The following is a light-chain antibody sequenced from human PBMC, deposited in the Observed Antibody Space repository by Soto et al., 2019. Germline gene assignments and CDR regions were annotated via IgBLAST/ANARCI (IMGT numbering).Light chain of an antibody. CDR3: QQYGSSPPRT. V-gene: IGKV3-20*01. Sequence: VLTQSPVILSFAPEERATIFFSAIQSVSNDFLAWYQQKPGQAPRLLIYGASTRATDVPDRFSGSGSGADFTLTISRLEPEDFAVYYCQQYGSSPPRTFGQGTKVDI. CDR2: GAS. CDR1: QSVSNDF. J-gene: IGKJ1*01.